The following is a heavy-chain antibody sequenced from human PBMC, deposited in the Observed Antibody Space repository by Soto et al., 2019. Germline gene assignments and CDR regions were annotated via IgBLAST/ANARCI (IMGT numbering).Heavy chain of an antibody. CDR2: INPNSGGT. D-gene: IGHD6-13*01. CDR1: GYTFTGYY. V-gene: IGHV1-2*04. J-gene: IGHJ6*02. Sequence: ASVKVSCKASGYTFTGYYMHWVRQAPGQGLEWMGWINPNSGGTNYAQKFQGWVTMTRDTSISTAYMELSRLRSDDTAVYYCARDGLGSVRQQLAQEQYYYYYGMDVWGQGTTVTVSS. CDR3: ARDGLGSVRQQLAQEQYYYYYGMDV.